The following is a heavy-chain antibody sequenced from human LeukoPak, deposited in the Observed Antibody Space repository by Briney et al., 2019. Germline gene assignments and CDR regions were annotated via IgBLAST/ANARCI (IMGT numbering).Heavy chain of an antibody. V-gene: IGHV3-7*01. CDR2: IKQDGSEK. Sequence: GGSLRLSCAASGFTFSSYWMSWVRQAPGKGLEWVANIKQDGSEKYYVDSVKGRFTISRDNAKNSLYPQMNSLRAEDTAVYYCARERGYCSSTSCYYMDVWGKGTTVTVSS. CDR1: GFTFSSYW. J-gene: IGHJ6*03. D-gene: IGHD2-2*01. CDR3: ARERGYCSSTSCYYMDV.